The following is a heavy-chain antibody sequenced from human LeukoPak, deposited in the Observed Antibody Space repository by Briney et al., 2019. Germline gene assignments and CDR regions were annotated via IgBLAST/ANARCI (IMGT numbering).Heavy chain of an antibody. CDR2: IRSKAYGGTT. CDR1: GFTFADYD. D-gene: IGHD1-26*01. Sequence: GALRLSCTASGFTFADYDMSWVRQAPGKGLDWVGFIRSKAYGGTTEYAASVRGRFTISRDDSKSIAYLQMNSLKTEDTAVYYCYWEGFWGQGTLVTVSS. CDR3: YWEGF. V-gene: IGHV3-49*04. J-gene: IGHJ4*02.